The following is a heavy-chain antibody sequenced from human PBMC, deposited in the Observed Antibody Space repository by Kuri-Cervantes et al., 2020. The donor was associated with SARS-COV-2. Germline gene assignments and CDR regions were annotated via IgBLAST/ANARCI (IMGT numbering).Heavy chain of an antibody. CDR3: ARVVVVPAAISNPGGMDA. D-gene: IGHD2-2*02. CDR2: ISAYNGNT. V-gene: IGHV1-18*01. Sequence: ASVKVSCKASGYTFTSYGISWVRQAPGQGLEWMGWISAYNGNTNYAQKLQGRVTMTTDTSTSTAYMELRSLRSDDTAVYYCARVVVVPAAISNPGGMDAWGKGTTVTVSS. J-gene: IGHJ6*03. CDR1: GYTFTSYG.